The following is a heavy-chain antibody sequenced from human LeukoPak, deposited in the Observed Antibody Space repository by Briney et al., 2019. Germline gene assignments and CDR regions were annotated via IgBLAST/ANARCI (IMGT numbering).Heavy chain of an antibody. J-gene: IGHJ6*02. CDR1: GFTFSSYS. Sequence: PGGSLRLSCAASGFTFSSYSMNWVRQAPGKGLEWVSSISSSSSYIYYADSVKGRFTISRDNAKNSLYLQMNSLRAEDTAVYYCASRIQLWSHYGMDVWGQGTTVTVSS. CDR2: ISSSSSYI. V-gene: IGHV3-21*01. CDR3: ASRIQLWSHYGMDV. D-gene: IGHD5-18*01.